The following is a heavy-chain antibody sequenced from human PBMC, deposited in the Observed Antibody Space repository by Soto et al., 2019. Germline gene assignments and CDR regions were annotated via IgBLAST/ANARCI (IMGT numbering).Heavy chain of an antibody. CDR2: ISSGSTTI. Sequence: WGSLRLSCVPSGFSFSSYTMHWVRQAPGRGLEWVSDISSGSTTISYTDSVKGRFTVSRDNAKNSVYLQMNSLRAEDTDVYYCARLFGTTPQDYWGQGTRGSVS. J-gene: IGHJ4*02. CDR1: GFSFSSYT. V-gene: IGHV3-48*01. D-gene: IGHD2-15*01. CDR3: ARLFGTTPQDY.